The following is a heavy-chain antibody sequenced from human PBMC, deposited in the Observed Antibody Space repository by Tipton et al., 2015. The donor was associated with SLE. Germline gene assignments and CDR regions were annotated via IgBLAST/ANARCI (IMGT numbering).Heavy chain of an antibody. J-gene: IGHJ4*02. V-gene: IGHV5-10-1*01. CDR3: ARVDSSDSSRGYFDY. D-gene: IGHD6-13*01. CDR1: GYSFTSYW. CDR2: IDPSDSYT. Sequence: QLVQSGAEVKKPGESLRISCKGSGYSFTSYWISWVRQMPGKGLEWMGRIDPSDSYTNYSPSFQGHVTISADKSISTAYLQWSSLKASDTAMYYCARVDSSDSSRGYFDYWGQGTLVTVSS.